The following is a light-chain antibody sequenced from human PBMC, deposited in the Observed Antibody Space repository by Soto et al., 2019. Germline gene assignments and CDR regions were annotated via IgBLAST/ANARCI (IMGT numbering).Light chain of an antibody. CDR3: QQYGSSPRT. CDR1: QSVSSSY. Sequence: EIVLTQSPGTLSLSTGERATLSCRASQSVSSSYLAWYQQKPGQAPRLLIYGASSRATGIPDRFSGSGSGTGFTLTISRLEPEDFAVYYCQQYGSSPRTFGQGTKVDIK. V-gene: IGKV3-20*01. J-gene: IGKJ1*01. CDR2: GAS.